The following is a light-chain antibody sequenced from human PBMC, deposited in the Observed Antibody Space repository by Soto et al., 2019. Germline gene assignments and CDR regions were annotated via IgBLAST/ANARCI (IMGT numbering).Light chain of an antibody. CDR2: GAS. J-gene: IGKJ1*01. V-gene: IGKV3-20*01. CDR3: QQYGSSPLT. Sequence: ELVLTQSPGTLSLSPGERATLSCRASQSLSSTYLAWYQQKPGQAPRLLIYGASNRATGIPDRFSGSGSGTDFTLTINRLEPEDFAVYYCQQYGSSPLTFGQGTKGESK. CDR1: QSLSSTY.